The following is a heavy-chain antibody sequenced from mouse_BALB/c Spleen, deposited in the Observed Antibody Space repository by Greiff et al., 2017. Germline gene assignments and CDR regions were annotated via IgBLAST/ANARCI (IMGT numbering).Heavy chain of an antibody. CDR1: GFTFSSFG. D-gene: IGHD4-1*01. CDR3: ARGFELGRDY. J-gene: IGHJ2*01. CDR2: ISSGSSTI. V-gene: IGHV5-17*02. Sequence: DVMLVESGGGLVQPGGSRKLSCAASGFTFSSFGMHWVRQAPEKGLEWVAYISSGSSTIYYADTVKGRFTISRDNPKNTLFLQMTSLRSEDTAMYYCARGFELGRDYWGQGTTLTVSS.